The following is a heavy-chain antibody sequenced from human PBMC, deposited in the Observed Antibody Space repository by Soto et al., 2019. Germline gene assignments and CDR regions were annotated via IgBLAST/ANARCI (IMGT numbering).Heavy chain of an antibody. J-gene: IGHJ1*01. CDR1: GGSFSGYY. CDR3: ARARWELEYFQH. CDR2: INHSGGT. Sequence: QVQLQQWGAGLLKPSETLSLTCAVYGGSFSGYYWCWIRQPQGKGLEWIGEINHSGGTNYNPSLKSRVTLSVDTAKNQFSLKLSSVTPAGTAVYYCARARWELEYFQHWGQGTLVTLSS. D-gene: IGHD1-26*01. V-gene: IGHV4-34*01.